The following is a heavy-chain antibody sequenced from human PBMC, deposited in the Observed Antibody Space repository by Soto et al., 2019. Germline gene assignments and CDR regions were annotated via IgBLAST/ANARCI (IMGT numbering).Heavy chain of an antibody. Sequence: QLQLQESGPGLVKPSETLSLTCTVSGGSISSSTYYWGWIRQPPGKGLEWIGMIYYSGSAYYNPSLKRRVTISTDTSQNHFSLRLCAVTAADTAVYYCARHGVDYGDYASYYYYGMDVWGRGTTVTVSS. CDR1: GGSISSSTYY. CDR3: ARHGVDYGDYASYYYYGMDV. J-gene: IGHJ6*02. V-gene: IGHV4-39*01. CDR2: IYYSGSA. D-gene: IGHD4-17*01.